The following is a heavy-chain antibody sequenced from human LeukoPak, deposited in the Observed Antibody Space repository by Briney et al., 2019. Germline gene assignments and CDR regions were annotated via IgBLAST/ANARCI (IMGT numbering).Heavy chain of an antibody. CDR2: INHSGST. CDR1: GGSFSGYY. J-gene: IGHJ3*02. D-gene: IGHD3-22*01. CDR3: ARHRAYYDSSGYYGWAFDI. Sequence: SETLSLTCAVYGGSFSGYYWSWIRQPPGKGLEWIGEINHSGSTNYNPPLKSRVTISVDTSKNQFSLKLSSVTAADTAVYYCARHRAYYDSSGYYGWAFDIWGQGTMVTVSS. V-gene: IGHV4-34*01.